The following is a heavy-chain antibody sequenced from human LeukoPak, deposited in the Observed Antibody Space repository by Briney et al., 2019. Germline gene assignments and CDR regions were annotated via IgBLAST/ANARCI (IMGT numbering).Heavy chain of an antibody. V-gene: IGHV4-61*01. Sequence: SETLSLTCTVSGGSIGGNSYWGWIGQPPGKGPEWIGHISNSGSTYYSPSLSSRVTISLDTSKNQFSLKLRSVTAADTAVYYCARGGASSIPLDYWGRGTLVTVSS. CDR2: ISNSGST. CDR1: GGSIGGNSY. D-gene: IGHD1-26*01. CDR3: ARGGASSIPLDY. J-gene: IGHJ4*02.